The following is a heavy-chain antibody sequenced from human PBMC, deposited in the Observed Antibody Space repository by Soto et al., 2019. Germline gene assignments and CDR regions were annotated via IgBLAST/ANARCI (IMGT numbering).Heavy chain of an antibody. V-gene: IGHV4-59*01. Sequence: SETLSLTCTVSGGSISSYYCSWIRQPPGKGLEWIGYIYYSGSTNYNPSLKSRVTISVDTSKNQFSLKLSSVTAADTAVYYCARGYSGYDWDWFDPWGQGTLVTVS. CDR1: GGSISSYY. CDR2: IYYSGST. D-gene: IGHD5-12*01. CDR3: ARGYSGYDWDWFDP. J-gene: IGHJ5*02.